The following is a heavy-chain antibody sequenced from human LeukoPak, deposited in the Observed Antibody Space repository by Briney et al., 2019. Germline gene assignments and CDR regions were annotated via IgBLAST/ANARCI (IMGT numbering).Heavy chain of an antibody. J-gene: IGHJ6*02. Sequence: GGSLRLSCAASEFTFSSYAMQWVRQAPGRGLEWVSGISASGGSTWYADSVKGRFTISRDNSKNTLYLQMNSLRAEDTAVYYCAKYVSAKGPPYALDVWGQGTTVTVSS. CDR2: ISASGGST. CDR1: EFTFSSYA. V-gene: IGHV3-23*01. D-gene: IGHD2/OR15-2a*01. CDR3: AKYVSAKGPPYALDV.